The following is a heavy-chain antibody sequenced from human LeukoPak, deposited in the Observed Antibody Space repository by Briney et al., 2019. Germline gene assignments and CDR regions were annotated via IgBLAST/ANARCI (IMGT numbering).Heavy chain of an antibody. CDR2: MHPGNGNT. V-gene: IGHV1-2*02. Sequence: ASVKVSCKASGYRFISNYIQWVRQAPGLGPEWMGWMHPGNGNTRYAEKFQGRVTMTRDTSINTAYMELNSLRSDDTAVYYCAREGSYCVGGDCYSFDFWGQGTLITVSS. J-gene: IGHJ4*02. CDR1: GYRFISNY. D-gene: IGHD2-21*02. CDR3: AREGSYCVGGDCYSFDF.